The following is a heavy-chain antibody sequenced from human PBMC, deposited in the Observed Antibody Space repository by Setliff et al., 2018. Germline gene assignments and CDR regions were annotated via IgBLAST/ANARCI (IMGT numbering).Heavy chain of an antibody. CDR3: ARAYYGTVNGYSSYYGLDV. Sequence: GGSLRLSCAASGFTFVNYWMHWVRQAPGKGLVWVSRVNSDGSSTIYADSVKGRFTISRDNAENTLYLQMNSLRPDDTALYYCARAYYGTVNGYSSYYGLDVWGQGTTVTVSS. CDR1: GFTFVNYW. CDR2: VNSDGSST. V-gene: IGHV3-74*01. J-gene: IGHJ6*02. D-gene: IGHD3-9*01.